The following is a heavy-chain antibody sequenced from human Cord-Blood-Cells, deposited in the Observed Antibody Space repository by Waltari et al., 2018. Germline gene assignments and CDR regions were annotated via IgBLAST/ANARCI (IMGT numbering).Heavy chain of an antibody. CDR1: GGTSSSSA. CDR2: IIPIFGTA. J-gene: IGHJ5*02. CDR3: ARATSIREFNWFDP. Sequence: QVQLMQSGAEVKTHGYSVKVPCKASGGTSSSSAIRWLRRAPGQGLEWMGGIIPIFGTANYAQKFQCRVTITADESTSTAYMELSSLRSEDTAVYYCARATSIREFNWFDPWGQGTLVTVSS. D-gene: IGHD6-6*01. V-gene: IGHV1-69*01.